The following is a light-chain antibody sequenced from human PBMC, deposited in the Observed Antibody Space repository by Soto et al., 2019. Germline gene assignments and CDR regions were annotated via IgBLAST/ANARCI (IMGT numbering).Light chain of an antibody. Sequence: QSVLTQPASVSGSPGQSITISCTGSNSDIGNYNYVSWYQQHPGKAPKVMIYEVSNRPSGVSNRFSGSKSGNTASLTISGLQAEDEADYYCSSYTTSSRLVFGGGTKVTVL. CDR1: NSDIGNYNY. J-gene: IGLJ2*01. CDR2: EVS. V-gene: IGLV2-14*01. CDR3: SSYTTSSRLV.